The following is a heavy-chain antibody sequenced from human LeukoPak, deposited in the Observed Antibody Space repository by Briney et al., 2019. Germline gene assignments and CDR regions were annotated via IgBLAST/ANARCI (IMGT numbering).Heavy chain of an antibody. V-gene: IGHV3-74*01. CDR3: GGGQGGPSG. CDR2: ISIDGTET. J-gene: IGHJ1*01. CDR1: GFSIGASW. D-gene: IGHD3-16*01. Sequence: GGSLRLSCGASGFSIGASWMHWVRQAPGKGLVWISRISIDGTETIYGDSVKGRFIISRDNAKNTWYLQMNSLGVEDTAVYYWGGGQGGPSGWGQGTLVTVSS.